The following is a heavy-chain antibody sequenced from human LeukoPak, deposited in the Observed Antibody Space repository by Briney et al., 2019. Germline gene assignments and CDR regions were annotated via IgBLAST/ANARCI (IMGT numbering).Heavy chain of an antibody. CDR2: IDSDGSST. V-gene: IGHV3-74*01. D-gene: IGHD4-23*01. Sequence: GGSLRLSCAASGFTFSYYWMHWVRQGPGKGLVWVSRIDSDGSSTNYADSVKGRFTISRDNAKNSLYLQMNSLRADDTAIYYCARESRSVVTRYFQHWGQGTLVTVSS. CDR3: ARESRSVVTRYFQH. CDR1: GFTFSYYW. J-gene: IGHJ1*01.